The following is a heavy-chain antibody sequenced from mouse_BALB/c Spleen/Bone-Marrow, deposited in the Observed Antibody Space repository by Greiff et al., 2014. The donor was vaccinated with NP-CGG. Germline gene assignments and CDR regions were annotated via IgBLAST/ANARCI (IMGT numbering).Heavy chain of an antibody. CDR2: IYPGDGDT. CDR3: ARGGTSVDY. D-gene: IGHD3-3*01. V-gene: IGHV1-80*01. CDR1: GYAFSVYW. Sequence: QVQLQQSGAELVRPGSPVKISCKASGYAFSVYWMNWVKQRPGQGLEWIGQIYPGDGDTNYNGKFKGRATLTADKSSNTAYMQLSNLTSEDSAVYFCARGGTSVDYWGQGTTLTVSS. J-gene: IGHJ2*01.